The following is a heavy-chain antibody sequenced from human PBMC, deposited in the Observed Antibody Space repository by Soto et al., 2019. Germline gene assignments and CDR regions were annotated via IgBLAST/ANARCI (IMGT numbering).Heavy chain of an antibody. J-gene: IGHJ4*02. Sequence: QVQLQESGPGLVEPSETLSLNCSVSGGSLGIYHWSWIRQAPGRGLEWIGDIYNGGRTNYNPSLWTRVTISVYTSKNQFSLKVTSVTAADTAVYYCASGLAFPYYYDLWGQGSLVTVSS. CDR1: GGSLGIYH. CDR3: ASGLAFPYYYDL. CDR2: IYNGGRT. D-gene: IGHD2-21*01. V-gene: IGHV4-59*01.